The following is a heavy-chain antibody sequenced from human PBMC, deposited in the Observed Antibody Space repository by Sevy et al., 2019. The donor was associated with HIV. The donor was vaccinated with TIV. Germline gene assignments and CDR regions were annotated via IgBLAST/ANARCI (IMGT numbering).Heavy chain of an antibody. CDR1: GFIFDDYG. V-gene: IGHV3-20*04. CDR3: ARDPPLHNSGTYGDY. D-gene: IGHD5-12*01. Sequence: GGSLRLSCAASGFIFDDYGMSWVRQAPGKGLEWLAGINWNGGSTVYADSVKGRFTISRDTAKNSLYLQMNSLRAEDTALYYCARDPPLHNSGTYGDYWGQGTLVTVSS. CDR2: INWNGGST. J-gene: IGHJ4*02.